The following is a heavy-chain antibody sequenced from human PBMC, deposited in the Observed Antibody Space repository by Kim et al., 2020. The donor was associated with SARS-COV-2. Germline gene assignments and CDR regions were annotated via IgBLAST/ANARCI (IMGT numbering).Heavy chain of an antibody. D-gene: IGHD6-19*01. J-gene: IGHJ6*02. CDR2: IYYSGST. CDR1: GGSISSSSYY. V-gene: IGHV4-39*07. Sequence: SETLSLTCTVSGGSISSSSYYWGWIRQPPGKGLEWIGSIYYSGSTYYNPSLKSRVTISVDTSKNQFSLKLSSVTAADTAVYYCASGCNWCGWYAYYYYYGMDVWGQGTTVTVSS. CDR3: ASGCNWCGWYAYYYYYGMDV.